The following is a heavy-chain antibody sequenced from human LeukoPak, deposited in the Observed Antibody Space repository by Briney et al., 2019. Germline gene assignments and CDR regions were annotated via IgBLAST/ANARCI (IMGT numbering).Heavy chain of an antibody. J-gene: IGHJ4*02. Sequence: GGSLRLSCAASGFTFSTYEMHWVSQAPGKGLEWVSDISSSGSTIYYADSVKGRFTTSRDNAKNLLYLQMHSLRAEDTAVYYCSLLAVASPQDYWGQGTLVTVSS. CDR3: SLLAVASPQDY. CDR2: ISSSGSTI. CDR1: GFTFSTYE. V-gene: IGHV3-48*03. D-gene: IGHD6-19*01.